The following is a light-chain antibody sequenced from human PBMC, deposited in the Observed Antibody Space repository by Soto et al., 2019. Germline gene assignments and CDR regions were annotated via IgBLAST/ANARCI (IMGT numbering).Light chain of an antibody. J-gene: IGKJ1*01. Sequence: IMMTQSPATLSVSPGERATLSCRASQSVFSSLAWYQQKPGQAPRLLIYGAATRATGIPARFSGSGSGTEFTLTISSLQSEDFAVYYCQQYHNWPAFGQGTKVDIK. CDR2: GAA. CDR1: QSVFSS. CDR3: QQYHNWPA. V-gene: IGKV3-15*01.